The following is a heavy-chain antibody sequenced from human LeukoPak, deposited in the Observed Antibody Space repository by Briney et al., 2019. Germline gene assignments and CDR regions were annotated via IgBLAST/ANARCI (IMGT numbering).Heavy chain of an antibody. CDR3: ARDIVVVVAATRTFDY. CDR2: ISAYNGNT. V-gene: IGHV1-18*04. J-gene: IGHJ4*02. D-gene: IGHD2-15*01. CDR1: GYSFTSYW. Sequence: GESLKISCKGSGYSFTSYWIGWVRQMPGKGLEWMGWISAYNGNTNYAQKLQGRVTMTTDTSTSTACMELRSLRSDDTAVYYCARDIVVVVAATRTFDYWGQGTLVTVSS.